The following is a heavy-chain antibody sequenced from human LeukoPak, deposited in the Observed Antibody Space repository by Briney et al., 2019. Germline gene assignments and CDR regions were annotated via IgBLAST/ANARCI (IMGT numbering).Heavy chain of an antibody. V-gene: IGHV3-23*01. CDR2: LSGSGGTT. CDR3: ARLGLRPIDYSNPEFDS. D-gene: IGHD4-11*01. Sequence: PGGSLRLSCAASGFTFSSYAMSWVRQAPGKGLEWVSALSGSGGTTYYADSVKGRFTISRDNSKNTLYLHMNSLRAEDTAVYYCARLGLRPIDYSNPEFDSWGQGTLVTVSS. J-gene: IGHJ5*01. CDR1: GFTFSSYA.